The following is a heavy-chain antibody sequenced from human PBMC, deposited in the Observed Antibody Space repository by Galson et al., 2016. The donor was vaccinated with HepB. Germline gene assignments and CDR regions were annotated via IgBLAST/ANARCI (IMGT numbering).Heavy chain of an antibody. CDR2: ISTYNGNT. CDR3: VRGGLGV. CDR1: GYTFINYS. V-gene: IGHV1-18*01. J-gene: IGHJ6*02. Sequence: SVKVSCKASGYTFINYSISWVRQAPGQGLEWMGWISTYNGNTKYAQKLQDRLTMTTDTPTSTAYMELRSLRYDDTAVYYCVRGGLGVWGQGTTVTVSS. D-gene: IGHD7-27*01.